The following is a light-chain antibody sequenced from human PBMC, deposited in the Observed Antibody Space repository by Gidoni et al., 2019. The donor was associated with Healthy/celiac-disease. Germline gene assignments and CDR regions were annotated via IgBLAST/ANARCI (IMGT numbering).Light chain of an antibody. CDR1: QDISNY. J-gene: IGKJ2*01. CDR2: DAS. Sequence: DIQMTQSPSSLSASVGDRVTITCQASQDISNYLNWYQQKPGKAPKLLIYDASNLETGVPSRFSGSGSVTDFTFTISSLQPEDIATYYCQQYDNLPYTFXXXPKLEIK. V-gene: IGKV1-33*01. CDR3: QQYDNLPYT.